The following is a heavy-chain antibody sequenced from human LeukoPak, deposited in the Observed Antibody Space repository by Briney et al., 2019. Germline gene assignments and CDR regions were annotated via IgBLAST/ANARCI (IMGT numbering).Heavy chain of an antibody. D-gene: IGHD3-22*01. J-gene: IGHJ4*02. Sequence: ASVKVSCKASGYTFTSYGISWVRQAPGQGLEWMGWISAYNGNTNYAQKLQGRVTMTTDTSTSTAYMELRSLRSDDTAVYYCARDKHSYYYDSSGYYVFDYWGQGTLVTVSS. V-gene: IGHV1-18*01. CDR3: ARDKHSYYYDSSGYYVFDY. CDR2: ISAYNGNT. CDR1: GYTFTSYG.